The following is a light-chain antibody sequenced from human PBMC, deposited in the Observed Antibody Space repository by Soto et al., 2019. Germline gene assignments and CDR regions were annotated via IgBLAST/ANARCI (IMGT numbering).Light chain of an antibody. Sequence: EIVLTQSPGTLSLSPGERATLSCMASQRVSRNYLVWYQQKPGQAPRLLIYGASSRAAGIPDRFSGSGSGTDFTLTISRLEPEDFAVYACQQYGSSVWTFGQGTKVDIK. CDR2: GAS. CDR1: QRVSRNY. CDR3: QQYGSSVWT. J-gene: IGKJ1*01. V-gene: IGKV3-20*01.